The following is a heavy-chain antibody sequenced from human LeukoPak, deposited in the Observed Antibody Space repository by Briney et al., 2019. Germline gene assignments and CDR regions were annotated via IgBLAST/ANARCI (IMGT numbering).Heavy chain of an antibody. CDR3: VTRGVVVGY. J-gene: IGHJ4*02. V-gene: IGHV4-34*01. CDR2: INHSGST. Sequence: SETLSLTCAVYGGSFSGYYWSGIRQPPGKGLEWIGEINHSGSTNYNPSLKSRVTISVDTSKNQFSMKLSSVTAADKAVYYCVTRGVVVGYWGQGTLVSVFS. CDR1: GGSFSGYY. D-gene: IGHD2-2*01.